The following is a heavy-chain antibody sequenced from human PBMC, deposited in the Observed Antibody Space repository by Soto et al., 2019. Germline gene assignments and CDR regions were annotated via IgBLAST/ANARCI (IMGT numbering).Heavy chain of an antibody. Sequence: ASVKVSCKASGYTFTSYAMHWVRQAPGQRLEWIGWINAGNGNTKYSQKFQGRVTITRDTSASTAYMELSSLRSEDTAVYYCARGPARIVVVPWFDPWGQGTLVTVSS. D-gene: IGHD2-21*01. J-gene: IGHJ5*02. CDR3: ARGPARIVVVPWFDP. V-gene: IGHV1-3*01. CDR1: GYTFTSYA. CDR2: INAGNGNT.